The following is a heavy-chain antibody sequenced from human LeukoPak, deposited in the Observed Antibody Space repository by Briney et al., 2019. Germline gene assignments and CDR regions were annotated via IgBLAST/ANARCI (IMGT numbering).Heavy chain of an antibody. Sequence: SETLSLTCTVSGGSISSYYWSWVRQTAGKGLGWIGRIYISGTTNYNPSLKSRVTMSLDTSKNQLSLRLTSVTAADTAVYYCARDEARTGYIHYWGQGTLITVSS. CDR1: GGSISSYY. CDR2: IYISGTT. CDR3: ARDEARTGYIHY. V-gene: IGHV4-4*07. D-gene: IGHD3-9*01. J-gene: IGHJ4*02.